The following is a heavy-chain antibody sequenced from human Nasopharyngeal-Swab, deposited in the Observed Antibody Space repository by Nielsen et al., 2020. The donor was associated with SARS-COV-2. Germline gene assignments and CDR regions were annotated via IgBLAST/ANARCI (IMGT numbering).Heavy chain of an antibody. CDR2: IYYSGST. CDR1: GGSISSGGYY. Sequence: LRLSCTVSGGSISSGGYYWSWIRQHPGKGLEWFGYIYYSGSTYYNPSLKSRVTISVDTSKKQFSLKLSSVTAADTAVYYCARAPSVYYYGMDVWGQGTTVTVSS. CDR3: ARAPSVYYYGMDV. J-gene: IGHJ6*02. V-gene: IGHV4-31*03.